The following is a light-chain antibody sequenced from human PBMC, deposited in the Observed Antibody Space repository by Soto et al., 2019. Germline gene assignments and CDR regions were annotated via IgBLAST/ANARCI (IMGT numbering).Light chain of an antibody. J-gene: IGKJ2*01. Sequence: DIQMTQSLSSLSASVGDRVTITCQASQDISNYLNWYQQKPGKAPKLLIYDASNLETGVPSRFSGSGSGTDFTFTISSLQPEDIATYYCQQYDNLPPHTFGQGTKLEIK. CDR2: DAS. V-gene: IGKV1-33*01. CDR3: QQYDNLPPHT. CDR1: QDISNY.